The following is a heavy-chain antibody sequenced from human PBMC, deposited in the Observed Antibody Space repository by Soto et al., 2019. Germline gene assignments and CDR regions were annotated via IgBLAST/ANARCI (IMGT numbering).Heavy chain of an antibody. CDR3: VRSGQQLKPDF. J-gene: IGHJ4*02. Sequence: QVQLVQSGAEVKKPGASVKVSCKASGYTFTSYGISWVRQAPGQGLEWMGWISAYNGNTNYAQKLQGRVTMTTATSTSTADMEPRSLSSDDTAGYSCVRSGQQLKPDFWGQGTRVTVSS. CDR2: ISAYNGNT. D-gene: IGHD6-13*01. V-gene: IGHV1-18*01. CDR1: GYTFTSYG.